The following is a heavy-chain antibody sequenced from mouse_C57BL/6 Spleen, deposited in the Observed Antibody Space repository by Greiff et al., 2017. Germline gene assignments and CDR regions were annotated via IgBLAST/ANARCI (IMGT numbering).Heavy chain of an antibody. V-gene: IGHV5-4*03. CDR1: GFTFSSYA. CDR3: ARVDYGYYFDY. CDR2: ISDGGSYP. Sequence: EVKLVESGGGLVKPGGSLKLSCAASGFTFSSYAMPWVRPTPEKRLEWVATISDGGSYPYYPTNVKGRFTISRDNAQNNLYLQMSHLKSENTAVYYCARVDYGYYFDYWGQGTTLTVSS. J-gene: IGHJ2*01. D-gene: IGHD2-4*01.